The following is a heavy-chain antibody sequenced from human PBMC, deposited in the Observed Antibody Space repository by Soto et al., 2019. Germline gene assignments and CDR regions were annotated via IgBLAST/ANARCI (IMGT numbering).Heavy chain of an antibody. Sequence: QVQLQESGPGLVKPSQTLSLTCTVSGASISSGGYYWSWIRQHPGKGLEWIGYTHHSGSTYYNPSLKSRVTTSVDTSKNQFSLKLSSVTAADTAVYYCTRGLFYWYFDLWGRGTLVTVSS. J-gene: IGHJ2*01. V-gene: IGHV4-31*03. CDR2: THHSGST. CDR3: TRGLFYWYFDL. D-gene: IGHD4-17*01. CDR1: GASISSGGYY.